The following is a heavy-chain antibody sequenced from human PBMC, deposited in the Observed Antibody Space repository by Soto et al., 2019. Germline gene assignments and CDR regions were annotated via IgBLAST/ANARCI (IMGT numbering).Heavy chain of an antibody. J-gene: IGHJ6*01. Sequence: QVQLVQSGAEVKKPGSSVKVSCKTSGGTFRTSAISWVRQAPGQGLEWMGGIMPVFPTADYAQKFQGGVTITADESTSTAYMELSSLRSEDTAVYYCARDKDRQQLGGNYYYIMDVWGQGTTVTVSS. CDR1: GGTFRTSA. CDR2: IMPVFPTA. CDR3: ARDKDRQQLGGNYYYIMDV. V-gene: IGHV1-69*12. D-gene: IGHD3-3*02.